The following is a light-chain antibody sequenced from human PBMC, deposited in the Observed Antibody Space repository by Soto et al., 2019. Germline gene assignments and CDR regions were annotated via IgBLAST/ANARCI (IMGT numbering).Light chain of an antibody. CDR3: QQRSNWET. CDR2: DAS. J-gene: IGKJ1*01. CDR1: QSVSSY. Sequence: EIVLTQSPATLSLSPGERATLSCRASQSVSSYLAWYQQKPGQAPRLLIYDASNRATGIPARVRGSGSGTHFTLPISSLEPEDFAVYYCQQRSNWETFGQGTKVEIK. V-gene: IGKV3-11*01.